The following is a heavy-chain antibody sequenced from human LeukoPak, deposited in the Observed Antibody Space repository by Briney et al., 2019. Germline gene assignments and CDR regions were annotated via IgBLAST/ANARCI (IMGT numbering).Heavy chain of an antibody. CDR3: ARGHHPPGPDDY. V-gene: IGHV1-8*01. CDR1: GYTFTSYD. D-gene: IGHD1-14*01. J-gene: IGHJ4*02. CDR2: MNPNSGNT. Sequence: ASVKVSCKASGYTFTSYDINWVRQATGQGLEWMGWMNPNSGNTGYAQKFQGRVTMTTDTSTSTAYMELRSLRSDDTAVYYCARGHHPPGPDDYWGQGTLVTVSS.